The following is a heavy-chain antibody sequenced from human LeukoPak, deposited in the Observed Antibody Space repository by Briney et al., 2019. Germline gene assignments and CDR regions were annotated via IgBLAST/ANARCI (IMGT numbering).Heavy chain of an antibody. CDR1: GGSISSYY. CDR3: ARDFWTAESTNWFDP. D-gene: IGHD3/OR15-3a*01. Sequence: PSETLSLTCTVSGGSISSYYWSWIQQPPGKGLEWIGYIYYSGSTNYNPSLKSRVTISVDTSKNQFSLKLSSVTAADTAVYYCARDFWTAESTNWFDPWGQGTLVTVSS. CDR2: IYYSGST. J-gene: IGHJ5*02. V-gene: IGHV4-59*01.